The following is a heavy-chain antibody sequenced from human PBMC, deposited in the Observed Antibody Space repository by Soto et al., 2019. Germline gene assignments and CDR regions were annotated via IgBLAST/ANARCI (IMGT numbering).Heavy chain of an antibody. D-gene: IGHD1-7*01. V-gene: IGHV1-69*02. CDR2: IIPILGIA. Sequence: SVKVSCKASGGTFSSYTISWVRQAPGQGLEWMGRIIPILGIANYAQKFQGRVTITADKSTSTAYMELSSLRSEDTAVYYCARGLELRYGKNYYYYGMDVWGQGTTVTVS. J-gene: IGHJ6*02. CDR3: ARGLELRYGKNYYYYGMDV. CDR1: GGTFSSYT.